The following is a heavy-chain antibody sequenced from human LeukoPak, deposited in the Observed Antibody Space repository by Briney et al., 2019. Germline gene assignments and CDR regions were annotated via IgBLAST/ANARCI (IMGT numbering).Heavy chain of an antibody. V-gene: IGHV1-18*01. CDR3: AKVQSFLELRFGY. CDR1: GYTFTSYG. D-gene: IGHD1-7*01. Sequence: ASVKVSCKASGYTFTSYGISWVRQAPGQGLEWMGWISAYNGNTNYAQKLQGRVTMTTDTSTSTAYMELRSLRAEDTAVYYCAKVQSFLELRFGYWGQGTLVTVSS. J-gene: IGHJ4*02. CDR2: ISAYNGNT.